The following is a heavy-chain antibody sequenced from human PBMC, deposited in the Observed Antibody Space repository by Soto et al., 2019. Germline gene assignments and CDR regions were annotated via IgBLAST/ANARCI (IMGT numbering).Heavy chain of an antibody. D-gene: IGHD6-6*01. Sequence: GGSLRLSCAASGFPFSNNGMSWVRQAPGKGLDWVSGISGNGRNTYYVDSVKGRFTISGDNSRNKVFLQMNNLSAEDTAGYYCAKNGLSSSPSAIDSWGQGTLVTVSS. CDR1: GFPFSNNG. CDR2: ISGNGRNT. J-gene: IGHJ4*02. CDR3: AKNGLSSSPSAIDS. V-gene: IGHV3-23*01.